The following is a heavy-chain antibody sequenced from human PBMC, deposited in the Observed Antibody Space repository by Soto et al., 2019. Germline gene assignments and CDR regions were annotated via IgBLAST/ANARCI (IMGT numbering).Heavy chain of an antibody. V-gene: IGHV3-30-3*01. J-gene: IGHJ4*02. CDR3: AREVLVPAATPWFDY. D-gene: IGHD2-2*02. CDR1: GFTFSSYA. CDR2: ISYDGSNK. Sequence: ESGGGVVQPGRSLRLSCAASGFTFSSYAMHWVRQAPGKGLEWVAVISYDGSNKYYADSVKGRFTISRDNSKNTLYLQMSSLRAEDTAVYYCAREVLVPAATPWFDYWGQGTLVTVSS.